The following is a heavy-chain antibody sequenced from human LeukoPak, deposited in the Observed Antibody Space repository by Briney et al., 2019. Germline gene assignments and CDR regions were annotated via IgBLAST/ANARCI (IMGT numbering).Heavy chain of an antibody. D-gene: IGHD3-22*01. J-gene: IGHJ3*02. Sequence: SETLSLTCTVSGGSISSGDHYWSWIRQPPGKGLEWIGYIYYSGSTYYNPSLKSRVTISVDTSKNQFSLKLSSVTAADTAVYYCAREGVYYDSSGYPSLADAFDIWGQGTMVTVSS. CDR1: GGSISSGDHY. CDR3: AREGVYYDSSGYPSLADAFDI. CDR2: IYYSGST. V-gene: IGHV4-30-4*01.